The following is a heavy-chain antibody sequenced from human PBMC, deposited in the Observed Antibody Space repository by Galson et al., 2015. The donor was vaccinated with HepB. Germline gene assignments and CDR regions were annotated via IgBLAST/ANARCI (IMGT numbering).Heavy chain of an antibody. Sequence: SLRLSCAASGFTFSSYSMNWVRQAPGKGLEWVSYISSSSSTIYYADSVKGRFTISRDNAKNSLYLQMNSLRAEDTAVYYCARDWFPAAIPIDYWGQGTLVTVSS. J-gene: IGHJ4*02. V-gene: IGHV3-48*01. D-gene: IGHD2-2*02. CDR1: GFTFSSYS. CDR3: ARDWFPAAIPIDY. CDR2: ISSSSSTI.